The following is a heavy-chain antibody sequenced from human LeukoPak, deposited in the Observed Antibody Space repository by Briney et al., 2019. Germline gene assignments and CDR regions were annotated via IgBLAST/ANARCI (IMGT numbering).Heavy chain of an antibody. CDR1: GFTFSSYG. CDR2: IWYDGSKE. Sequence: PGGSLRFSCAASGFTFSSYGMHWVRQAPGKGLEWVAVIWYDGSKEYYADSVKGRFTISRDDSKSSVYLQMSSLRAEDTSVYYCARDRGERLYGMDVWGQGTTVTVSS. D-gene: IGHD1-26*01. J-gene: IGHJ6*02. V-gene: IGHV3-33*01. CDR3: ARDRGERLYGMDV.